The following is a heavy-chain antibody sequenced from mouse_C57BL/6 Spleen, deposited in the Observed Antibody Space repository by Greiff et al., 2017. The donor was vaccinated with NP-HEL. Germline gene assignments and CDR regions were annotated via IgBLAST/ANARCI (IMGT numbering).Heavy chain of an antibody. J-gene: IGHJ3*01. Sequence: VQRVESGAELVKPGASVKISCKASGYAFSSYWMNWVKQRPGKGLEWIGQIYPGDGDTNYNGKFKGKATLTADKSSSTAYMQLSSLTSEDSAVYFCARGNWDAGAYWGQGTLVTVSA. CDR3: ARGNWDAGAY. V-gene: IGHV1-80*01. CDR1: GYAFSSYW. D-gene: IGHD4-1*01. CDR2: IYPGDGDT.